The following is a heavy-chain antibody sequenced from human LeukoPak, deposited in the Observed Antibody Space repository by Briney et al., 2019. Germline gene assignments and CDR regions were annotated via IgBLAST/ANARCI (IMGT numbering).Heavy chain of an antibody. CDR1: GFTVSSNY. D-gene: IGHD2-2*02. Sequence: GGSLRLSCAASGFTVSSNYMSWVRQAPGKGLEWVSVIYSGGSTYYSDSVKGRFTISRDNPKNTLYLQMNSLRAEDTAVYYCAKDSWDIVVVPAAIIDYWGQGTLVTVSS. CDR3: AKDSWDIVVVPAAIIDY. CDR2: IYSGGST. J-gene: IGHJ4*02. V-gene: IGHV3-53*05.